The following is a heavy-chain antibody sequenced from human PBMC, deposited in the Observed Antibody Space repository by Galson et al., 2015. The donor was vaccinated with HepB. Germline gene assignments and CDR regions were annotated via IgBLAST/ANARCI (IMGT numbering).Heavy chain of an antibody. Sequence: GYTFNIYYIHWVRQAPGQGLEWVSSIGVSGDDTYYADSVKGRFTISRDNSKNALFLQINSLRAEVTAVYYCAKLIRKDDSLDYWGQGTLVPVSS. J-gene: IGHJ4*02. CDR2: IGVSGDDT. D-gene: IGHD1-1*01. V-gene: IGHV3-23*01. CDR1: GYTFNIYY. CDR3: AKLIRKDDSLDY.